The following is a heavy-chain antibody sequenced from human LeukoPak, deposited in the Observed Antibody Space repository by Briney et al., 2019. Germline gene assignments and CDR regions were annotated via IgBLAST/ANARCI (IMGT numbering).Heavy chain of an antibody. V-gene: IGHV4-59*08. J-gene: IGHJ3*02. CDR3: ARLAYYYDSSDAFDI. D-gene: IGHD3-22*01. CDR2: IYYSGST. CDR1: XXSISSYY. Sequence: XLTCXXSXXSISSYYXSWIRQPPGKGLEWIGYIYYSGSTNYNPSLKSRVTISVDTSKNQFSLKLSSVTAADTAVYYCARLAYYYDSSDAFDIWGQGTMVTVSS.